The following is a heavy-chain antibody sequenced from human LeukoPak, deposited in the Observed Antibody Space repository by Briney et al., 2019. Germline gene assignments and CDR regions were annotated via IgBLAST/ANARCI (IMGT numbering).Heavy chain of an antibody. D-gene: IGHD3-10*01. J-gene: IGHJ4*02. V-gene: IGHV4-4*09. CDR1: GGSISSYY. CDR2: IYTSGST. CDR3: AALYGSGSGYFDY. Sequence: PSETLSLTCTVSGGSISSYYWSWIRQPPGKGLEWIGYIYTSGSTNYNPSLKSRVTISVDTSKNQFSLKLSPVTAADTAVYYCAALYGSGSGYFDYWGQGTLVTVSS.